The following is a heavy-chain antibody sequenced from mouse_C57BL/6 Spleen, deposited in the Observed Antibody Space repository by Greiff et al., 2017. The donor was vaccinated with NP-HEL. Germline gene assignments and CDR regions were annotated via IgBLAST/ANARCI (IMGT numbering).Heavy chain of an antibody. CDR1: GYTFTSYW. V-gene: IGHV1-64*01. D-gene: IGHD2-1*01. CDR2: IHPNSGST. J-gene: IGHJ1*03. Sequence: QVQLQQPGAELVKPGASVKLSCKASGYTFTSYWMHWVKQRPGQGLEWIGMIHPNSGSTNYNEKFKSKATLTVDKSSSTAYMQLSSLTSEDSAVYYCAREYYGNSYWYFDVWGTGTTVTVSS. CDR3: AREYYGNSYWYFDV.